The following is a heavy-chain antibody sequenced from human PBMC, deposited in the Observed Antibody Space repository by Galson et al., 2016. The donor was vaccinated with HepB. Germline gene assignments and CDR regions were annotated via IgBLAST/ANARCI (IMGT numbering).Heavy chain of an antibody. Sequence: LSLTCAVSGGSIHDYYWSWIRQPPGKGLEWIGYINYNGNINYHPSLKSRLTISVDTSRNQFSLKLNSVTAADTAVYYCARGGNDYVYFFDSWGQGTLVTVPS. V-gene: IGHV4-59*01. CDR2: INYNGNI. D-gene: IGHD4/OR15-4a*01. CDR3: ARGGNDYVYFFDS. CDR1: GGSIHDYY. J-gene: IGHJ4*02.